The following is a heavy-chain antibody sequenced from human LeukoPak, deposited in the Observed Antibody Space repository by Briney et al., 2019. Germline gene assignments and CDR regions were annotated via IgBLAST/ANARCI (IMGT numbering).Heavy chain of an antibody. CDR1: GFIFSDYY. D-gene: IGHD6-13*01. J-gene: IGHJ4*02. V-gene: IGHV3-11*06. CDR2: ISSSNSYT. CDR3: ASSPQRGRIAAAGGVDY. Sequence: GGSLRLSCAASGFIFSDYYMSWIRQAPGKGLEWVSYISSSNSYTNYADSVKGRFTISRDNAKKSLYLQMNSLRAEDTAVYYCASSPQRGRIAAAGGVDYWGQGTLVTVSS.